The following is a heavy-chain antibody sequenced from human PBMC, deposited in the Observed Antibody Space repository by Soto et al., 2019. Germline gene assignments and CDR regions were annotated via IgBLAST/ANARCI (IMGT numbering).Heavy chain of an antibody. CDR1: GGSISSGGYY. Sequence: PSEILSLTCTVSGGSISSGGYYWSWIRQHPGKGLEWIGYIYYSGSTYYNPSLKSRVTISLDTSKNQFSLKLSSVTAADTAVYFCARDSPYDFWSGYSNAFDIWGQGTMVTVSS. J-gene: IGHJ3*02. CDR2: IYYSGST. CDR3: ARDSPYDFWSGYSNAFDI. D-gene: IGHD3-3*01. V-gene: IGHV4-31*03.